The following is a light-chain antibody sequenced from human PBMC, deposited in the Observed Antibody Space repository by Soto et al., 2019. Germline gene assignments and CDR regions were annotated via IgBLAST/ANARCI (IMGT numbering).Light chain of an antibody. Sequence: EIVLTQSPGTLSLSPGERATLSCRASQSVNNNYLAWFQQKPGQAPRLLVYGASSRATGIPDRFSGSGSGTDFTLTISILEPEDFAVYSCQQYAISPRTFGPGTNLEIK. CDR2: GAS. CDR3: QQYAISPRT. J-gene: IGKJ2*01. CDR1: QSVNNNY. V-gene: IGKV3-20*01.